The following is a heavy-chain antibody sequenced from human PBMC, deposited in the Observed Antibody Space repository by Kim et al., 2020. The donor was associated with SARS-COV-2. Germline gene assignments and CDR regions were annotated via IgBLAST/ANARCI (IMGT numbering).Heavy chain of an antibody. CDR3: ARGPHYGDYVGEDY. D-gene: IGHD4-17*01. J-gene: IGHJ4*02. Sequence: ADSVKGRFTISRDNSKNTLYLQMNSLRAEDTAVYYCARGPHYGDYVGEDYWGQGTLVTVSS. V-gene: IGHV3-30*01.